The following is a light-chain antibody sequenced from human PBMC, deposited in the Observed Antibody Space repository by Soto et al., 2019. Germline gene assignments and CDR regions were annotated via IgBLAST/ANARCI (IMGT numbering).Light chain of an antibody. CDR1: QSVSSSY. J-gene: IGKJ1*01. Sequence: EIVLTQSPGTLSLSPCEGAALSCRASQSVSSSYLAWYQQKPGQAPRLLIYGASSRATGIPDRFSGSGSGTDFTLTISRLEPEDFAVYYCQQYGSSPRTFGQGT. CDR3: QQYGSSPRT. CDR2: GAS. V-gene: IGKV3-20*01.